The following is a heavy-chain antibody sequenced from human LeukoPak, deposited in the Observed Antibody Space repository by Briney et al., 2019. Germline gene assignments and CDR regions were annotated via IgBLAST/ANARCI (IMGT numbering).Heavy chain of an antibody. CDR2: IYYRGST. Sequence: SETLSLTCTVSGGSISNYYWSWIRQPPGKGLEWIGYIYYRGSTNYNPSLKSRVTISVDTSKNQFSLKLSSVTAAGTAVYYCARVHSGYDFGNRKYYYFDYWGQGTLVTVSS. CDR1: GGSISNYY. D-gene: IGHD5-12*01. V-gene: IGHV4-59*08. J-gene: IGHJ4*02. CDR3: ARVHSGYDFGNRKYYYFDY.